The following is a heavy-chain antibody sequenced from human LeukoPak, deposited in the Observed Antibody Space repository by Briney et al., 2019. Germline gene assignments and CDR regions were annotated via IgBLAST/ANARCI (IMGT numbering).Heavy chain of an antibody. CDR2: INPNSGGT. CDR3: ARPGEDFWSGYYSGFDY. J-gene: IGHJ4*02. V-gene: IGHV1-2*02. Sequence: ASVKVSCKASGYTFTGYYMHWVRQAPGQGLEWMGWINPNSGGTNYAQKFQGRVTMTRDTSISTAYMELSRLRSDDTAVYYCARPGEDFWSGYYSGFDYWGQGTLVTVSS. D-gene: IGHD3-3*01. CDR1: GYTFTGYY.